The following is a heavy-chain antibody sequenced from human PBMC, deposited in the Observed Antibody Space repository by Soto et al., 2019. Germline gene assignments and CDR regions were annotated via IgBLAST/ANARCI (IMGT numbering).Heavy chain of an antibody. J-gene: IGHJ4*02. V-gene: IGHV3-15*01. CDR1: RFTFTNAW. CDR2: IKNKADGGTT. Sequence: PGGSLRLSCAASRFTFTNAWMSWVRQAPGKGLEWVGRIKNKADGGTTDYAAPVKGRFTISRDDLINTLYLQMNSLKTEDTAVYYCTTDDPINKYWGQGTLVTVSS. CDR3: TTDDPINKY.